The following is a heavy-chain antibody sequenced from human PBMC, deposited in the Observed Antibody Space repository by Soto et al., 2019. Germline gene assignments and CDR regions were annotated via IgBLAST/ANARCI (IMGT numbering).Heavy chain of an antibody. Sequence: GGSLSLSCAASGFTFSSYAMSWVRQAPGKGLEWVSAISGSGGSTYYADSVKGRFTISRDNSKNTLYLQMNSLRAEDTAVCYCAKDMGYYDSSGYDYWGQGTLVTVSS. D-gene: IGHD3-22*01. CDR1: GFTFSSYA. V-gene: IGHV3-23*01. J-gene: IGHJ4*02. CDR2: ISGSGGST. CDR3: AKDMGYYDSSGYDY.